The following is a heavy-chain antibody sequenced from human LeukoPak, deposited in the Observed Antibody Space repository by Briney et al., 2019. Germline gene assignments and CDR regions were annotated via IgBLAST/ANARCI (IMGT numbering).Heavy chain of an antibody. Sequence: ASVKVSCKASGYTFTAYYIQWVRQAPGQGLEWMGWINPNTGGTKNAQKFQSRVTMTRDTSITTAYMELGRLTSDDTAVYYCARRYCSGGSCYPDYWGQGTLVTVSS. CDR3: ARRYCSGGSCYPDY. D-gene: IGHD2-15*01. CDR1: GYTFTAYY. V-gene: IGHV1-2*02. J-gene: IGHJ4*02. CDR2: INPNTGGT.